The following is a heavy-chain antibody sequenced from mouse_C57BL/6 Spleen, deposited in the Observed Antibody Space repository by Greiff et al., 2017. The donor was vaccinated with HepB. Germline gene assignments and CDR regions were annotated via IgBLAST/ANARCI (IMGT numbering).Heavy chain of an antibody. CDR3: ARQNYEYLLYAMDY. CDR2: IWSDGST. Sequence: QVQLKESGPGLVAPSQSLSITCTVSGFSLTSYGVHWVRQPPGKGLEWLVVIWSDGSTTYNSALKSRLSISKDNSKSQVFLKMNSLQTDDTAMYYSARQNYEYLLYAMDYWGQGTSVTVSS. CDR1: GFSLTSYG. J-gene: IGHJ4*01. V-gene: IGHV2-6-1*01. D-gene: IGHD2-4*01.